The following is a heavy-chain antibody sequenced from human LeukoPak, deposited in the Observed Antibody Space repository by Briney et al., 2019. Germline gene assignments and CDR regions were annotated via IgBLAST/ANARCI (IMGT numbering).Heavy chain of an antibody. CDR3: AKDYYDSSGPYWYFDL. Sequence: GGFLRLSCAASGFTFSSQSMNWVRQAPGKGLEWVSYISSSGSSIYYADSVKGRFTISRDNAKNSLYLQMNSLRDEDTAVYYCAKDYYDSSGPYWYFDLWGRGTLVTVSS. D-gene: IGHD3-22*01. V-gene: IGHV3-48*02. J-gene: IGHJ2*01. CDR1: GFTFSSQS. CDR2: ISSSGSSI.